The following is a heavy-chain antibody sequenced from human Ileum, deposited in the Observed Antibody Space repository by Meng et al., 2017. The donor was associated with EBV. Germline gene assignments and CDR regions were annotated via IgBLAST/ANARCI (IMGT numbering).Heavy chain of an antibody. V-gene: IGHV3-74*01. CDR2: VDIDGTTS. CDR3: TRGASGKFDR. Sequence: GERVEYRGGLVQPGGSLRLSCAASGFTFTDYWMHWVRQAPGKGLVWVSRVDIDGTTSVYADSVRGRFTISRDNTKNMIYLQINSLRADDTAVYYCTRGASGKFDRWGQGTLVTVSS. D-gene: IGHD3-10*01. CDR1: GFTFTDYW. J-gene: IGHJ5*02.